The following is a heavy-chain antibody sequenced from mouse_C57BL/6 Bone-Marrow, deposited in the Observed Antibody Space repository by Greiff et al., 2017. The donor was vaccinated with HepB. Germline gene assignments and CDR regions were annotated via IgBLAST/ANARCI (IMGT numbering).Heavy chain of an antibody. V-gene: IGHV5-6*01. CDR2: ISSGGSYT. CDR1: GFTFSSYG. D-gene: IGHD1-1*01. CDR3: AREVGTTERYAMDY. J-gene: IGHJ4*01. Sequence: EVQGVESGGDLVKPGGSLKLSCAASGFTFSSYGMSWVRQTPDKRLEWVATISSGGSYTYYPDSVKGRFTISRDNAKNTLYLQMSSLKSEDTAMYYCAREVGTTERYAMDYWGQGTSVTVSS.